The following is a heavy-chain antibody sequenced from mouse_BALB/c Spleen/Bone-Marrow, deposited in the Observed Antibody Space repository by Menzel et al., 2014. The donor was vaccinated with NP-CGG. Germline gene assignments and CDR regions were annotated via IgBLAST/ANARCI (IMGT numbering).Heavy chain of an antibody. V-gene: IGHV1-14*01. D-gene: IGHD3-1*01. CDR2: FNPYNDGT. Sequence: EVQLQQSGPELVQPGASVKMSYKASGYTFTGYVMHWVKQKPGQGLEWIGYFNPYNDGTKYNEKFKGKATLTSDKTSSTAYMELSSLTPEDSAVYYCTRGATPDFWGQGTTLTISS. CDR3: TRGATPDF. J-gene: IGHJ2*01. CDR1: GYTFTGYV.